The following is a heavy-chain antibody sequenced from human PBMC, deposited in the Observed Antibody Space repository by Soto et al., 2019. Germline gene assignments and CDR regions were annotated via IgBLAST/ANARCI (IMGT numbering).Heavy chain of an antibody. CDR3: ARDRHTWFGELLRYYYGMDV. CDR1: GGSISSSSNH. Sequence: SETLSLTCTVSGGSISSSSNHWGWIRQPPGKGLEWIGNIYYSENTYYNPSLKSRVTISVDTSKNQFSLRLSSVTAADTAVYYCARDRHTWFGELLRYYYGMDVWGQGTTVTVSS. CDR2: IYYSENT. J-gene: IGHJ6*02. V-gene: IGHV4-39*02. D-gene: IGHD3-10*01.